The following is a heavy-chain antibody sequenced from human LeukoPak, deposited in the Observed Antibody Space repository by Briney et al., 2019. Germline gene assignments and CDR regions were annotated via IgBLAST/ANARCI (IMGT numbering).Heavy chain of an antibody. CDR3: SGGGWTTDAFDI. Sequence: PGGSLRLSCAASGFGFIHYNMNWVRQAPGKGLEWVSSITTSSTYRYYTDPVKGRFTISRDNAKNSLYLQMNSLGADDTAVYYCSGGGWTTDAFDIWGQGTMVTVSS. CDR1: GFGFIHYN. V-gene: IGHV3-21*01. D-gene: IGHD6-19*01. J-gene: IGHJ3*02. CDR2: ITTSSTYR.